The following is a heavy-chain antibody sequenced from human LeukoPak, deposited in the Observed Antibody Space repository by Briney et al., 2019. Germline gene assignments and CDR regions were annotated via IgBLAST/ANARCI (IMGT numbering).Heavy chain of an antibody. CDR2: VHLSGRT. J-gene: IGHJ4*02. CDR1: GGSISSTNW. V-gene: IGHV4-4*02. Sequence: PSETLSLTCGVSGGSISSTNWWTWVRQPPGEGLEWIGEVHLSGRTNYNPSLESRVTMSVDMSENHISLKLTSVTAADTAVYYCAREGGPYRPLDYSGQGTLVTVTS. CDR3: AREGGPYRPLDY.